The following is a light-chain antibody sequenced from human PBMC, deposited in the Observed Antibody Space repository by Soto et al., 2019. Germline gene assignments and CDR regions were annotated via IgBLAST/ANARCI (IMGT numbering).Light chain of an antibody. J-gene: IGKJ4*01. Sequence: WYQQKPGQAPKVVVYRASIRATGIPDRFTGSGSGTDFTLTISRLEPEDFAVYYCPQYGSSPLTFGGGTKVDVK. V-gene: IGKV3-20*01. CDR3: PQYGSSPLT. CDR2: RAS.